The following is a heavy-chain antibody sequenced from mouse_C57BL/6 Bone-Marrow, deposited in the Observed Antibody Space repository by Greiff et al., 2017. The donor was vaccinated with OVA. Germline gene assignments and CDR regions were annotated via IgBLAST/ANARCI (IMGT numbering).Heavy chain of an antibody. V-gene: IGHV3-6*01. Sequence: EVQVVESGPGLVKPSQSLSLTCSVTGYSITSGYYWNWIRQFPGNILEWMGYISYDGSNNYNPSLKNRIPITRDTSKNQFFLKLNSVTTEDTATYYCARGYFDYWGQGTTLTVSS. CDR2: ISYDGSN. J-gene: IGHJ2*01. CDR1: GYSITSGYY. CDR3: ARGYFDY.